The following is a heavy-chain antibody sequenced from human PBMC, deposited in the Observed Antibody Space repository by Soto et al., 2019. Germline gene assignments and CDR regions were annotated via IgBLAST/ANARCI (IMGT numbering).Heavy chain of an antibody. CDR3: AREGVQLWSFDY. V-gene: IGHV1-46*01. Sequence: QVQLVQSGAEVRKPGASVKVSCKASGYTFTSYYMHWVRQAPGQGLEWMGIINPSGGSTSYAQKSQGSVTMTRDTSTSTVYMELSSLRSEDTAVYYCAREGVQLWSFDYWGQGTLVTVSS. CDR2: INPSGGST. D-gene: IGHD5-18*01. J-gene: IGHJ4*02. CDR1: GYTFTSYY.